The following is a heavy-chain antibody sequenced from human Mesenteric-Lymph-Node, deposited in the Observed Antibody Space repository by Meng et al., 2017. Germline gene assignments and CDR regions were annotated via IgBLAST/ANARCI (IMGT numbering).Heavy chain of an antibody. D-gene: IGHD6-19*01. J-gene: IGHJ6*02. Sequence: GGSLRLSCAASGFPFSIFEMNWVRQAPGKGLEWVSVFYVGGTTGYADSVKGRFTISRDNSKNSLYLEMNSLRGEDTAIYYCARFSTGPYYYNYYGLDVWGQGTTVTVSS. CDR1: GFPFSIFE. V-gene: IGHV3-66*01. CDR3: ARFSTGPYYYNYYGLDV. CDR2: FYVGGTT.